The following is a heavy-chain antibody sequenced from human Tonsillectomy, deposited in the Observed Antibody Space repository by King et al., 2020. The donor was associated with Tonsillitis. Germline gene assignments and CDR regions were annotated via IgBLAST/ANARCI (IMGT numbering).Heavy chain of an antibody. J-gene: IGHJ4*02. V-gene: IGHV4-4*07. CDR2: IYTSGST. CDR1: GGSISSYY. CDR3: ARVQTFGGVIVN. D-gene: IGHD3-16*02. Sequence: QVQLQESGPGLVKPSETLSLTCTVSGGSISSYYWSWIRPPAGKGLEWIWRIYTSGSTNYNPSLKSRVTMSVDTSKNQFSLKLSSVTAADTAGYYCARVQTFGGVIVNWGQGTLVTVSS.